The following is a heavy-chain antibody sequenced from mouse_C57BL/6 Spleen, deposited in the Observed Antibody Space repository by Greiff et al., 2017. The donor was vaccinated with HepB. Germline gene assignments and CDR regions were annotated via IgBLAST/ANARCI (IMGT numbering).Heavy chain of an antibody. J-gene: IGHJ3*01. V-gene: IGHV1-82*01. Sequence: QVQLKQSGPELVKPGASVKISCKASGYAFSSSWMNWVKQRPGKGLEWIGRIYPGDGDTNYNGKFKGKATLTADKSSSTAYMQLSSLTSEDSAVYFCAREGDDYDVGWFAYWGQGTLVTVSA. CDR1: GYAFSSSW. CDR3: AREGDDYDVGWFAY. D-gene: IGHD2-4*01. CDR2: IYPGDGDT.